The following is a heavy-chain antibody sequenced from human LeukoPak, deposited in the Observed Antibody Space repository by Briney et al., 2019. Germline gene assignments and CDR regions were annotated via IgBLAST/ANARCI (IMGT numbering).Heavy chain of an antibody. J-gene: IGHJ4*02. CDR3: AGAGYSGNYYYYFDF. Sequence: GASVKVSCKASGYTFTGYYMHWVRQAPGQGLEWVGWINPDSGGTNYAQKFQGRVTMTRDTSTSTVHMQLSRLRSDDTAVYYCAGAGYSGNYYYYFDFWGQGTLVTVSS. V-gene: IGHV1-2*02. D-gene: IGHD1-26*01. CDR1: GYTFTGYY. CDR2: INPDSGGT.